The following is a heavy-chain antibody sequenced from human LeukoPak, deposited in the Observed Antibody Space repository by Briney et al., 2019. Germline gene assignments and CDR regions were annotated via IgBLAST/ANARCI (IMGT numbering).Heavy chain of an antibody. CDR3: ARDSVGARNFDY. V-gene: IGHV4-39*02. D-gene: IGHD1-26*01. Sequence: SETLSLTCTVSGGSISSSSYYWGWIRQPPGKGLEWFGSIYYSGSTYYNPSLKGRVTISVDTSKNQFSLKLSSVTAADTAVYYCARDSVGARNFDYWGQGTLVTVSS. CDR1: GGSISSSSYY. CDR2: IYYSGST. J-gene: IGHJ4*02.